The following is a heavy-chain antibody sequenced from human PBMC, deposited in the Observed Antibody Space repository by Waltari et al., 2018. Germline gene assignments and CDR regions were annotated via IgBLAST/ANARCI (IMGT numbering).Heavy chain of an antibody. V-gene: IGHV4-34*01. CDR1: GGSFSGYY. Sequence: QVQLQQWGAGLLKPSETLSLTCAVYGGSFSGYYWSWIRQPPGKGLEWIGEINHSGSTNDHPSLKSRVTISVDTSKNQFSLKLSSVTAADTAVYYCARGYFGFWSGYRYYYYMDVWGKGTTVTISS. D-gene: IGHD3-3*01. CDR2: INHSGST. CDR3: ARGYFGFWSGYRYYYYMDV. J-gene: IGHJ6*03.